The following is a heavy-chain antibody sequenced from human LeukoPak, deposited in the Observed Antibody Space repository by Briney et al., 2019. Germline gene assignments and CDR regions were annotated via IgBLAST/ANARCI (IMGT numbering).Heavy chain of an antibody. CDR1: GGSISSGDYY. V-gene: IGHV4-30-4*01. Sequence: SQTLSLTCTVSGGSISSGDYYWSWIRQPPGKGLEWIGYIYYSGSTYYNPSLKSRVTISVDTSKNQFSPKLSSVTAADTAVYYCARNYDILTGFDIWGQGTMVTVSS. CDR2: IYYSGST. D-gene: IGHD3-9*01. J-gene: IGHJ3*02. CDR3: ARNYDILTGFDI.